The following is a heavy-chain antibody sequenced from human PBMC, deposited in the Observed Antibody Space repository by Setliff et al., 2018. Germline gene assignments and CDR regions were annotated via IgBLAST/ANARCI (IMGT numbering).Heavy chain of an antibody. CDR2: IYPDDPDT. D-gene: IGHD6-19*01. CDR3: ARQIGSSLSDFYYYMDV. J-gene: IGHJ6*03. Sequence: GESLKISCKGSGYNFASYWNAWVRQMPGKGLEWMGIIYPDDPDTRYSPSFHGQVTTSADNSISTAYLQWSSLKASDTAMYYCARQIGSSLSDFYYYMDVWGKGTTVTVSS. V-gene: IGHV5-51*01. CDR1: GYNFASYW.